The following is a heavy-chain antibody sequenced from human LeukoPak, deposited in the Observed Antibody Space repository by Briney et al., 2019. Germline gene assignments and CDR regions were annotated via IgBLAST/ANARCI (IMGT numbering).Heavy chain of an antibody. CDR3: ARLDTLGANDY. V-gene: IGHV4-39*02. Sequence: SETLSLTCTVSGCSLSCGNYRWVWMRQPPGKGREWIANIQLNGKADYNPSLKSRVAISVDTSKRYFSLNLSFVTAADTALYYCARLDTLGANDYWGQGTLVTVSS. CDR2: IQLNGKA. CDR1: GCSLSCGNYR. J-gene: IGHJ4*02. D-gene: IGHD2/OR15-2a*01.